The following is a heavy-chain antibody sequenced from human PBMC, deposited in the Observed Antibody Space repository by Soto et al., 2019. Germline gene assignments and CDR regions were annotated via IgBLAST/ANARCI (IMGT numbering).Heavy chain of an antibody. CDR1: GGSISSYY. V-gene: IGHV4-59*01. CDR2: IYYSGST. CDR3: ARHLPVIAIRTHAFDI. D-gene: IGHD2-21*01. Sequence: SETLSLTCTVSGGSISSYYWSWIRQPPWKGLEWIGYIYYSGSTNYNPSLKSRVTISVDTSKNQFSLKLSSVTAADTAVYYCARHLPVIAIRTHAFDIWGQGTMVTVSS. J-gene: IGHJ3*02.